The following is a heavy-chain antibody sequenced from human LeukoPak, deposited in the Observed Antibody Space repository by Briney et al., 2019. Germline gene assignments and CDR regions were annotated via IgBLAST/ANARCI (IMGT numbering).Heavy chain of an antibody. CDR3: ARDENFDY. Sequence: SSETLSLTCTVSGGSISSYYWSWIRQPPGKGLEWIGYIYYSGGTNYNPSLKSRVTISVDTSKNQFSLKLSSVTAADTAVYYCARDENFDYWGQGTLVTVSS. V-gene: IGHV4-59*01. CDR1: GGSISSYY. J-gene: IGHJ4*02. CDR2: IYYSGGT.